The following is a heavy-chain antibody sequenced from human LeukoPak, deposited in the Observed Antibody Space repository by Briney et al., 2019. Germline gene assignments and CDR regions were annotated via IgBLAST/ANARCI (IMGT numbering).Heavy chain of an antibody. J-gene: IGHJ6*03. D-gene: IGHD2-2*02. CDR2: IIPIFGTA. CDR3: ARGVFYCSSTSCYTSKSTDQYYYYYYMDV. CDR1: GGTFSSYA. V-gene: IGHV1-69*05. Sequence: GASVKVSCKPSGGTFSSYAISWVRQALGQGLEWMGGIIPIFGTANYAQKFQGRVTITTDESTSTAYMELSSLRSEDTAVYYCARGVFYCSSTSCYTSKSTDQYYYYYYMDVWGKGTTVTVSS.